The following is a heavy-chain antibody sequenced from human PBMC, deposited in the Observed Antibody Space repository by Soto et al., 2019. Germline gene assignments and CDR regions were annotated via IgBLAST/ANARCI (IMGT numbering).Heavy chain of an antibody. D-gene: IGHD2-2*02. J-gene: IGHJ6*02. CDR2: ISWNSGSI. V-gene: IGHV3-9*01. CDR3: ARGRYCSGTACYTDYYFGLDV. CDR1: GFTFDEYA. Sequence: EVQLVESGGGLVQPGRSLRLSCAASGFTFDEYAMHWVRQAPGKGLEWVSGISWNSGSIGYADSVKGRFTISRDNAKKSLYLQMNSLRAEDTALYYCARGRYCSGTACYTDYYFGLDVWGQGTTVTVSS.